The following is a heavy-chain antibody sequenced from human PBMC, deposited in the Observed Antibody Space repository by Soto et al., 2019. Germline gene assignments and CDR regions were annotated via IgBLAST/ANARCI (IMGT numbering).Heavy chain of an antibody. V-gene: IGHV1-69*19. CDR2: IIPMSGTQ. D-gene: IGHD3-10*01. CDR3: AITPGGSHHALYLMDV. CDR1: GESFSDFA. Sequence: QVQLVQSGAEVRKPGSSVKVSCKSSGESFSDFAISWVRQAPGKGLEWMGGIIPMSGTQNYAQRFQGRVLITADVSTKTAYMDLTNLRYEDTAVSYCAITPGGSHHALYLMDVWGQGTTVTVSS. J-gene: IGHJ6*02.